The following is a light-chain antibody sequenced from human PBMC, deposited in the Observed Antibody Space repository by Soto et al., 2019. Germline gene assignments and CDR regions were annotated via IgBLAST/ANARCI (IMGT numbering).Light chain of an antibody. CDR3: CAFTSAGTWV. V-gene: IGLV2-23*01. CDR1: SSDVGSHPL. J-gene: IGLJ3*02. Sequence: QSALTQPASVSGSPGQSITISCDGTSSDVGSHPLVSWYQQHPGKAPKLMISEDTKRPSGVSNRFSGSKSGNMASLTISGLQAEDEADYNCCAFTSAGTWVFGGGTKLTVL. CDR2: EDT.